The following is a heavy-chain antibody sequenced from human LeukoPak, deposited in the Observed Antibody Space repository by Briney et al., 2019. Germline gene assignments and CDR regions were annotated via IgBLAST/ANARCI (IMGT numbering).Heavy chain of an antibody. J-gene: IGHJ4*02. Sequence: GGSLRLSCAASGFSFSNDAMTWVRQAPGKGLEWVSTITGSDDTTYYTDSVKGRFTISRDHSKNMLHLQMNGLRNEDTAIYYCSKGPPIYSGYHPAYWGQGTLVTVSS. CDR1: GFSFSNDA. D-gene: IGHD5-12*01. V-gene: IGHV3-23*01. CDR3: SKGPPIYSGYHPAY. CDR2: ITGSDDTT.